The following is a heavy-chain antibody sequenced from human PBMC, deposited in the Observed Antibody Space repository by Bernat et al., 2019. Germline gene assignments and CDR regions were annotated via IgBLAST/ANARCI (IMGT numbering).Heavy chain of an antibody. Sequence: EVQLVESGGGLVKPGGSLRLSCAASGFIFSSYSMNWVRQAPGKGLEWVSSISSSSSYIYYADSVKGRFTISSDNAKNTLYLQMNSLRAEDTAVYYCARGGSGYDRALDYWGQGTLVTVSS. J-gene: IGHJ4*02. CDR3: ARGGSGYDRALDY. D-gene: IGHD5-12*01. V-gene: IGHV3-21*01. CDR2: ISSSSSYI. CDR1: GFIFSSYS.